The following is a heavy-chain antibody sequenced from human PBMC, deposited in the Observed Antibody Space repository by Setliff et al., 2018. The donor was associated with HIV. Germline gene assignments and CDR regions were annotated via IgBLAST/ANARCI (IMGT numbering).Heavy chain of an antibody. D-gene: IGHD3-22*01. CDR3: VRGSGYYYFDN. CDR2: IYSGGST. J-gene: IGHJ4*02. Sequence: SLRLSCAASGFTVSSNYMSWVRQAPGKGLEWVSVIYSGGSTYYADSVKGRFTISRDNSKNTLYLQMNSLRAEDTAVYYCVRGSGYYYFDNWGQGALVTVSS. CDR1: GFTVSSNY. V-gene: IGHV3-66*02.